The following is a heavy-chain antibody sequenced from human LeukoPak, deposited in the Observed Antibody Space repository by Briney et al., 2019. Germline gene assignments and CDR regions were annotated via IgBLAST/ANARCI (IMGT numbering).Heavy chain of an antibody. CDR3: TRESSRTSSPFDL. V-gene: IGHV4-4*07. J-gene: IGHJ4*02. CDR1: GDSISSYD. CDR2: IYTSGST. D-gene: IGHD3-16*02. Sequence: PSETLSLTCTVSGDSISSYDWSWIRQPAGKGLEWIGRIYTSGSTNYNPSLKSRVTMSADTSKNQISLKVKSVTAADTAVYFCTRESSRTSSPFDLWGQGTLVSVSS.